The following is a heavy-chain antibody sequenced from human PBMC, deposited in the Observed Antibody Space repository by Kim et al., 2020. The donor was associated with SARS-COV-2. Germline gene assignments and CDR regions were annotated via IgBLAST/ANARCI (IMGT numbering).Heavy chain of an antibody. V-gene: IGHV1-8*02. D-gene: IGHD2-2*01. CDR1: GYTFTSYD. Sequence: ASVKVSCKASGYTFTSYDINWVRQATGQGLEWMGRINPYTGDTAFAQKFQGRLTMTRNTSITTAYMELSSLTSGDTAVYYCASLVPASVYWGQGTLVTVSS. CDR3: ASLVPASVY. CDR2: INPYTGDT. J-gene: IGHJ4*02.